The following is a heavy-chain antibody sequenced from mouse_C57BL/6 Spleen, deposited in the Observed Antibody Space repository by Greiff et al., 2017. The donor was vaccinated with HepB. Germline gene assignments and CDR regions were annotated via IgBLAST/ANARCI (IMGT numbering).Heavy chain of an antibody. CDR1: GYTFTDYY. J-gene: IGHJ4*01. D-gene: IGHD1-1*01. Sequence: VQLQQSGPVLMKPGASVKMSCKTSGYTFTDYYMNWVKQNHGQSLEWIGVINPYNGGTSYNQRFKGKATLTFDKSSSTAYMELNSLTSEDSAVYYCARVYYGSSYRAMDYWGQGTTVTVSS. V-gene: IGHV1-19*01. CDR3: ARVYYGSSYRAMDY. CDR2: INPYNGGT.